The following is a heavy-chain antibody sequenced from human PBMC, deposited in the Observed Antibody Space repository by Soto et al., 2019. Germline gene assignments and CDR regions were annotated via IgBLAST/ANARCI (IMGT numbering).Heavy chain of an antibody. D-gene: IGHD6-19*01. V-gene: IGHV3-30*04. J-gene: IGHJ6*02. CDR1: GFTFSRHA. CDR3: ARGGAVAGTTSALPPDYYGMDV. Sequence: QVQLVESGGGVVQPGRSLRLSCAASGFTFSRHAMHLVRQPPGKGLEWVAVISYDGRNKYYADSVKGRFTISRDNYKDNSKSTLYLLMNSLTADDTAVYFCARGGAVAGTTSALPPDYYGMDVWGQGTTVTVSS. CDR2: ISYDGRNK.